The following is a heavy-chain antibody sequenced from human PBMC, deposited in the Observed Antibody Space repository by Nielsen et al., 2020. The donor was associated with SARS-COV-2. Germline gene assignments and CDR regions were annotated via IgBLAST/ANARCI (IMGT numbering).Heavy chain of an antibody. J-gene: IGHJ4*02. V-gene: IGHV4-34*01. CDR2: INHSGST. D-gene: IGHD3-10*01. CDR1: GGSFSGYY. CDR3: ARLTMVRGVKDGY. Sequence: GSLRLSCAVYGGSFSGYYWSWIRQPPGKGLEWIGEINHSGSTNYNPSLKSRVTISVDTSKNQFSLKLSSVTAADTAVYYCARLTMVRGVKDGYWGQRTLVTVSS.